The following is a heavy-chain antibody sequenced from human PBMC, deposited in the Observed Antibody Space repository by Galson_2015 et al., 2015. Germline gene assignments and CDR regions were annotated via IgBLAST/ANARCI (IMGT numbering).Heavy chain of an antibody. V-gene: IGHV3-53*01. Sequence: SLRLSCAASGFTVSSNYMSWVRQAPGKGLECVSVIYSGGSTYYADSVKGRFTISRDKSRITVYLQVNSLRAEDTAVYYCARARFEVYDGYYYYYMDVWGKGTTVTVSS. CDR3: ARARFEVYDGYYYYYMDV. CDR2: IYSGGST. D-gene: IGHD3-22*01. CDR1: GFTVSSNY. J-gene: IGHJ6*03.